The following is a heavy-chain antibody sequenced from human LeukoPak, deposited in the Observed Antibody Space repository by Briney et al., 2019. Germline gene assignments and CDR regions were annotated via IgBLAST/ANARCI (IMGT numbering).Heavy chain of an antibody. CDR2: IYPDDSDT. J-gene: IGHJ4*02. D-gene: IGHD6-6*01. CDR1: GYTFPYYW. Sequence: GESLIISCKGSGYTFPYYWIACVRQMPGKGLEWMGIIYPDDSDTRYSPSFQGLVTISADKSITTAYLQWSSLKASDTAMYYCARLRNSSSYTVDYWGQGTLVTVSS. CDR3: ARLRNSSSYTVDY. V-gene: IGHV5-51*01.